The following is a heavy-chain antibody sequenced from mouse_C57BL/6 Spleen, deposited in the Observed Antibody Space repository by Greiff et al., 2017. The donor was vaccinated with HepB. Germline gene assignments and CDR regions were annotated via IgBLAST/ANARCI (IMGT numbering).Heavy chain of an antibody. D-gene: IGHD1-1*01. V-gene: IGHV6-6*01. Sequence: EVMLVESGGGLVQPGGSMKLSCAASGFTFSDAWMDWVRQSPEKGLEWVAEIRNKANNHATYYAVSVKGRFTISRDDSKSSVYLQMNSLRAEDTGIYYCTRGVLRSLFDYWGQGTTLTVSS. CDR3: TRGVLRSLFDY. J-gene: IGHJ2*01. CDR1: GFTFSDAW. CDR2: IRNKANNHAT.